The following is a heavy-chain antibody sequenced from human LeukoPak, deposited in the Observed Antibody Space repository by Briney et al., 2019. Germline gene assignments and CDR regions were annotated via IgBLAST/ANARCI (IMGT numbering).Heavy chain of an antibody. Sequence: SETLSLTCAVYGGSFSGYYWSWIRQPPGKGLEWIGEINHSGSTNYNPSLKSRVTISVDTSKNQFSLKLSSVTAADTAVYYCARPTKSHAFDIWGQGTMVTVSS. CDR3: ARPTKSHAFDI. CDR2: INHSGST. J-gene: IGHJ3*02. V-gene: IGHV4-34*01. CDR1: GGSFSGYY.